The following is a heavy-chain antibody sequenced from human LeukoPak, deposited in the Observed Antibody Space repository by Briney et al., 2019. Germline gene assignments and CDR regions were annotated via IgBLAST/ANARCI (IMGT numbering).Heavy chain of an antibody. D-gene: IGHD3-16*01. CDR3: AKASSWGLDSAFDI. J-gene: IGHJ3*02. CDR2: INWNSGNI. V-gene: IGHV3-9*03. Sequence: PVRSLRLSCAASGFTFDDYAMHWVRQAPGKGLQWVSGINWNSGNIGYADSVKGRFTISRDNAKNSLYLQMNALRAEDMAVYYCAKASSWGLDSAFDIWGQGTMVTVSS. CDR1: GFTFDDYA.